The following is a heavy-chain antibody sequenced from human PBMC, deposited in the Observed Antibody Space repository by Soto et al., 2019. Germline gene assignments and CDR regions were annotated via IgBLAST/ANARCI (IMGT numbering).Heavy chain of an antibody. D-gene: IGHD3-3*01. CDR3: ARGGYYDFWSGYSRRLLDGMDV. Sequence: SETLSLTCTVSGGSISSGGYYWSWIRQHPGKGLEWIGYIYYSGSTYYNPSLKSRVTISVDTSKNQFSLKLSSVTAADTAVYYCARGGYYDFWSGYSRRLLDGMDVWGQGTTVTVSS. CDR2: IYYSGST. J-gene: IGHJ6*02. CDR1: GGSISSGGYY. V-gene: IGHV4-31*03.